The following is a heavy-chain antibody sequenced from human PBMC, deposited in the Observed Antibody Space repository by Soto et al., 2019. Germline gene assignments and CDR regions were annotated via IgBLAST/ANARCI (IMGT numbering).Heavy chain of an antibody. V-gene: IGHV1-69*12. CDR2: IIPIFGTA. CDR3: ARDRERATTPGADFDY. D-gene: IGHD1-1*01. Sequence: QVQLVQSGAEVKKPGSSVKVSCKASGGTFSSYAISWVRQAPGQGLEWMGGIIPIFGTANYAQKFQGRVTLTADESTSTAYMELSSLSTEDTAVYYCARDRERATTPGADFDYWGQGTLVTVSS. CDR1: GGTFSSYA. J-gene: IGHJ4*02.